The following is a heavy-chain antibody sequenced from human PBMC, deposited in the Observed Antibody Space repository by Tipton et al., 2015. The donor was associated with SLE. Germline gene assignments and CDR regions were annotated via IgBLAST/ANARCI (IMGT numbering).Heavy chain of an antibody. CDR3: ARHCYEIVVVPAATLYGGWFDP. J-gene: IGHJ5*02. V-gene: IGHV4-59*08. D-gene: IGHD2-2*01. Sequence: TLSLTCTVSGGSISSHYWSWIRQPPGKGLEWIGYIYYSGSTNYSPSLKSRVTISVDTSKNQFSLKLSSVTAADTAVYYCARHCYEIVVVPAATLYGGWFDPWGQGTLVTVSS. CDR2: IYYSGST. CDR1: GGSISSHY.